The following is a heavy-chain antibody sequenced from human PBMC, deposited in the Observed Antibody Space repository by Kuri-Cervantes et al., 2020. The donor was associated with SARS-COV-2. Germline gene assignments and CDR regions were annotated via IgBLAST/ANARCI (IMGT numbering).Heavy chain of an antibody. J-gene: IGHJ4*02. CDR2: IYYSGST. CDR1: GGSISSSSYY. V-gene: IGHV4-39*02. Sequence: SETLSLTCTVSGGSISSSSYYWGWIRQPPGKGLEWIGSIYYSGSTYYNPSLKSRVTISVDTSKNQFSLRLSSVTAADMAVYYCARDIDEWQRQGENCSSTSCPGTYSSSWYFLIQPDYWGQGTLVTVSS. D-gene: IGHD2-2*01. CDR3: ARDIDEWQRQGENCSSTSCPGTYSSSWYFLIQPDY.